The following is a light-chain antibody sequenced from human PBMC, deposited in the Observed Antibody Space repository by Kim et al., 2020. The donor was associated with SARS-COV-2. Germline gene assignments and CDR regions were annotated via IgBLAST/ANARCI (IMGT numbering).Light chain of an antibody. V-gene: IGKV3-20*01. CDR3: QQYDFSPIT. CDR1: QSIRSSY. J-gene: IGKJ5*01. Sequence: EIVLTQSPGTLSLSPEERGTLTCRASQSIRSSYLAWYQHKPGQAPRLLIYGTSSRATGIPDRFSGSGSGTDFTLTISRLEPDDFAVYFCQQYDFSPITFGQGTRLEIK. CDR2: GTS.